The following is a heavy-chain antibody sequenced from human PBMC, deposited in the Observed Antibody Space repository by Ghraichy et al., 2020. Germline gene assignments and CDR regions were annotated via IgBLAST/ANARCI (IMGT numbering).Heavy chain of an antibody. CDR3: ARNTAAGTGPDY. Sequence: SETLSLTCTVSGGSISSSSYYWGWIRQPPGKGLEWIGSIYYSGSTYYNPSLKSRVTISVDTSKNQFSLKLSSVTAADTAVYYCARNTAAGTGPDYWGQGTLVTVSS. V-gene: IGHV4-39*01. J-gene: IGHJ4*02. CDR2: IYYSGST. CDR1: GGSISSSSYY. D-gene: IGHD6-13*01.